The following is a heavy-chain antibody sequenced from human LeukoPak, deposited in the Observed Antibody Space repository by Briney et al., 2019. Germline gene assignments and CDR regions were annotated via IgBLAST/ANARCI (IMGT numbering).Heavy chain of an antibody. CDR3: ARRRGGYYESDY. D-gene: IGHD1-26*01. CDR1: GYSFTSYG. V-gene: IGHV1-18*01. J-gene: IGHJ4*02. CDR2: ISVYNGNT. Sequence: GASVKVSCKASGYSFTSYGISWVRQAPGQGLEWMGWISVYNGNTNYAQNLQGRVTMTTDTSTNTAYMELRSLRSDDTAVYYCARRRGGYYESDYWRQGTLVTVSS.